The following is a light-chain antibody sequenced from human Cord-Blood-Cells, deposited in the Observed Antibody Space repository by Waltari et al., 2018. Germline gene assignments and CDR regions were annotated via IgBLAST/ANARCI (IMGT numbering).Light chain of an antibody. V-gene: IGLV1-40*01. J-gene: IGLJ3*02. Sequence: QSVLTQPPSVSGAPGQRVTISCTGSSSNIGAGYDVHWYQQLPATAPNLLIYGNRNRPSGVPDRFAGSKSGTSASLAITGLQAEDEADYYCQSYDSSLSGAWVFGGGTKLTVL. CDR3: QSYDSSLSGAWV. CDR2: GNR. CDR1: SSNIGAGYD.